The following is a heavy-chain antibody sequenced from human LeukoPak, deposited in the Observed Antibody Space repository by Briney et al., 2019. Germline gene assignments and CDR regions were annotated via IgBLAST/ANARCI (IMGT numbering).Heavy chain of an antibody. J-gene: IGHJ4*02. CDR3: ARDIGYDSSGYYSPPTDY. CDR2: ISYDGNNK. Sequence: PGGSLRLSCAASGFTFSSFPMHWVRQAPGKGLEWVAVISYDGNNKYYADSVKGRFTISRDNSKNTLYLQMNSLRAEDTAVYYCARDIGYDSSGYYSPPTDYWGQGTLVTVSS. CDR1: GFTFSSFP. D-gene: IGHD3-22*01. V-gene: IGHV3-30-3*01.